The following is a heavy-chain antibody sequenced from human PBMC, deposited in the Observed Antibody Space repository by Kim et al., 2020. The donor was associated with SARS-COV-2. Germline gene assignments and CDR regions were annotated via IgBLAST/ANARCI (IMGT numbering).Heavy chain of an antibody. J-gene: IGHJ6*02. CDR3: AKNRVRGTHYGMDV. D-gene: IGHD3-10*01. V-gene: IGHV3-9*01. Sequence: ADSVKGRFTISRDNAKNSLYRQMNSLRAEDTALYYCAKNRVRGTHYGMDVWGQGTTVTVS.